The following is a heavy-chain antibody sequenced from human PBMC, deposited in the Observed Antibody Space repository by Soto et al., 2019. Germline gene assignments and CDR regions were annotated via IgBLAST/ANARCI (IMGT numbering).Heavy chain of an antibody. D-gene: IGHD6-13*01. J-gene: IGHJ5*02. CDR1: GYTFINFD. CDR2: MNPGSGKT. CDR3: ARMASAGTLNWFDP. Sequence: GPSVKVSCKASGYTFINFDISLVRQAAGQGLAWLGWMNPGSGKTGYASKFQGRVAMTRDASTGTSHLDLSSLTSDDTAVYYCARMASAGTLNWFDPWGPGTLVTVSS. V-gene: IGHV1-8*02.